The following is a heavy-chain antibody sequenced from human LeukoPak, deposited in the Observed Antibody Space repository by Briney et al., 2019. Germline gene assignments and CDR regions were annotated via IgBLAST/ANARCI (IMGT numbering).Heavy chain of an antibody. D-gene: IGHD6-19*01. CDR2: INHSGST. CDR3: ARGVFISVAGPAFDI. CDR1: GGSFSGYY. V-gene: IGHV4-34*01. Sequence: SETLSLTCAAYGGSFSGYYWSWIRQPPVKVLEWIGEINHSGSTNYNPSLKSRVTISVDTSKNQFSLKLSSVTAADTAVYYCARGVFISVAGPAFDIWGQGTMVTVSS. J-gene: IGHJ3*02.